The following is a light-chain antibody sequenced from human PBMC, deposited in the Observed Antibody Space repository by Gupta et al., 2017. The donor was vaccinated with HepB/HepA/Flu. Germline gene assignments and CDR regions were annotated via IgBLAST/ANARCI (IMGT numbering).Light chain of an antibody. J-gene: IGLJ2*01. V-gene: IGLV2-14*01. CDR2: DGS. CDR1: SSDVGAYNY. Sequence: QSALPQPASVSGSPGQSITNSCTGTSSDVGAYNYVSSYQQHPGKAHKLMIYDGSRRPAGVANRFSGSKAGNTASLTISGLQAEDDADYYCSAYTSGVTVVFGGGTKVTVL. CDR3: SAYTSGVTVV.